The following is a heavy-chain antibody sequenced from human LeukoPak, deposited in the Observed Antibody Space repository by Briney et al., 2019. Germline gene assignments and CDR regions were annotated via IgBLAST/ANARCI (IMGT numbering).Heavy chain of an antibody. D-gene: IGHD6-13*01. CDR1: GGSISSGSYY. CDR3: ARFIYSTSCFGY. Sequence: PSETLSLTCTVSGGSISSGSYYWGWIRQPPGKGLEWIGSVYYSGSTYYNPSLKSRLTVSLDTSKNQFSLKLSSVTAADTAVYYCARFIYSTSCFGYWGQGTLVTVSS. J-gene: IGHJ4*02. V-gene: IGHV4-39*07. CDR2: VYYSGST.